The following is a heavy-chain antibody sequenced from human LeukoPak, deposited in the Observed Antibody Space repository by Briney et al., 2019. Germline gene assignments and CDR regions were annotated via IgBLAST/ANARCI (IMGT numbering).Heavy chain of an antibody. CDR2: INTDGSST. V-gene: IGHV3-74*01. CDR3: ARDRTRGTVTLDP. CDR1: GFTFNSYW. J-gene: IGHJ5*02. D-gene: IGHD4-17*01. Sequence: SGGSLRLSCAASGFTFNSYWMHWVRQAPGKGLVWVSHINTDGSSTSYADSVKGRFTISRDNAKNSLYLQMNSLRAEDTAVYYCARDRTRGTVTLDPWGQGTLVTVSS.